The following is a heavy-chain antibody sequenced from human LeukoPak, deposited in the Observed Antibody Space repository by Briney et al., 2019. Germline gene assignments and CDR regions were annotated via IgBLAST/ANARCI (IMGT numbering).Heavy chain of an antibody. CDR2: IYYSGST. J-gene: IGHJ6*02. CDR1: GGSISSGGYY. Sequence: KPSETLSLTCTVSGGSISSGGYYWSWIRQHSGKGLEWIGYIYYSGSTYYNPSLKSRVTISVDTSKNQFSLKLSSVTAADTAVYYCARDHYYDSSGYEDYYGMDVWGQGTTVTVSS. D-gene: IGHD3-22*01. CDR3: ARDHYYDSSGYEDYYGMDV. V-gene: IGHV4-31*03.